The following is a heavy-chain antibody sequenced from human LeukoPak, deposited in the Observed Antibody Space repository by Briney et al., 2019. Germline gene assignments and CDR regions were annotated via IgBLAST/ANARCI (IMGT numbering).Heavy chain of an antibody. CDR3: ARGGGGGVSIVATIHYFDY. Sequence: GASVKVSCKASGYTFTAYYLHWVRQAPGQGLEWMGRIIPNSGATNYAQKLQGRVTMTTDTSTSTAYMELRSLRSDDTAVYYCARGGGGGVSIVATIHYFDYWGQGTLVTVSS. CDR1: GYTFTAYY. CDR2: IIPNSGAT. D-gene: IGHD5-12*01. V-gene: IGHV1-2*06. J-gene: IGHJ4*02.